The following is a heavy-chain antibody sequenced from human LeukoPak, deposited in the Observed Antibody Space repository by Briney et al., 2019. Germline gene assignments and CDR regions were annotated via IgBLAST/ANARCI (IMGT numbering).Heavy chain of an antibody. Sequence: ASVKVSCKVSGYTLTELSMHWVRQAPGKGLEWMGGFDPEEGETIYAQKFQGRVTMTEDTSTDTAYMELSSLRSEDTAVYYCATVIGYCGGDCPRGWFDPWGQGTLVTVSS. CDR3: ATVIGYCGGDCPRGWFDP. D-gene: IGHD2-21*01. CDR2: FDPEEGET. CDR1: GYTLTELS. V-gene: IGHV1-24*01. J-gene: IGHJ5*02.